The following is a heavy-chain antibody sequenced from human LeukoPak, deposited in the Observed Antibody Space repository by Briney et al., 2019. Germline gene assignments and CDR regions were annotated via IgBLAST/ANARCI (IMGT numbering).Heavy chain of an antibody. CDR3: ARELEGFDP. CDR1: GGSISSGGYS. CDR2: IYHSGST. J-gene: IGHJ5*02. V-gene: IGHV4-30-2*01. Sequence: SETLSLTCAVSGGSISSGGYSWSWLRQPPGKGLEWIGYIYHSGSTYYNPSLKSRVTISVDRSKNQFSPKLSSVTAADTAVYYCARELEGFDPWGQGTLVTVSS.